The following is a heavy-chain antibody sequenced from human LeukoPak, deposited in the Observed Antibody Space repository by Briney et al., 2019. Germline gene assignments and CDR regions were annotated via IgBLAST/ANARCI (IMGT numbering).Heavy chain of an antibody. D-gene: IGHD2-2*01. J-gene: IGHJ6*03. V-gene: IGHV4-39*01. CDR3: ARAYRAQCSSTSLIYPRCPSTYYYYMDV. CDR2: IYYSGST. CDR1: GGSIGSSSYY. Sequence: SETLSLTCTVSGGSIGSSSYYWGWIRQPPGKGLAWIGSIYYSGSTYYNPSLKSRVTISVDTSKNQFSLKLSSVTAADTAVYYCARAYRAQCSSTSLIYPRCPSTYYYYMDVWGKGTTVTISS.